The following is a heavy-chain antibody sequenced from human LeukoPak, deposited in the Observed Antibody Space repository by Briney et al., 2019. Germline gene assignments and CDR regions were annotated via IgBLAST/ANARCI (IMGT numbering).Heavy chain of an antibody. V-gene: IGHV3-30-3*01. CDR1: GFTLSSYA. CDR2: ISYDGSNK. CDR3: ARGEDYGRLPANP. D-gene: IGHD4-17*01. Sequence: GGSLRLSCAASGFTLSSYAMHWVRQAPGKGLEWVAVISYDGSNKYYADSVKGRFTISRDNSKNTLYLQMNSLRAEDTAVYYCARGEDYGRLPANPWGQGTLVTVSS. J-gene: IGHJ5*02.